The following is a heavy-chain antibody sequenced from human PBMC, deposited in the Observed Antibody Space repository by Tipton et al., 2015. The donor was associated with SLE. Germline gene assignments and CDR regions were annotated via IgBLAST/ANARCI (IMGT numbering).Heavy chain of an antibody. J-gene: IGHJ5*02. Sequence: TLSLTCAVYGGSFSGYYWGWIRQPPGKGLEWIGSIYYSGSTYYNPSLKSRVTISVDTSKNQFSLKLSSVTAADTAVYYCARLQIAVAGTGFDPWGQGTLVTVSS. CDR3: ARLQIAVAGTGFDP. V-gene: IGHV4-34*01. D-gene: IGHD6-19*01. CDR2: IYYSGST. CDR1: GGSFSGYY.